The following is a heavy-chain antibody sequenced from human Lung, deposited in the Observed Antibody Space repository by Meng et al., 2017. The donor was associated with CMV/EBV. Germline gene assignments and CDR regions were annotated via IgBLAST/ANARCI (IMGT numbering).Heavy chain of an antibody. J-gene: IGHJ3*01. CDR2: INHSGST. CDR1: GGSFSGYY. CDR3: SRNHSTMFGVAISRDGLDV. D-gene: IGHD3-3*01. V-gene: IGHV4-34*01. Sequence: SETLSLTCAVDGGSFSGYYWSWIRQPPGKGLEWIGEINHSGSTNYNPSLKSRVTISVDTSKNQFSLKLSSVTAADTAVYYCSRNHSTMFGVAISRDGLDVWGQGTMVTVSS.